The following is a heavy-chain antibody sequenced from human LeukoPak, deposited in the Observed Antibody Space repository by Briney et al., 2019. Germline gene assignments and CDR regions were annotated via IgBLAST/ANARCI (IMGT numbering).Heavy chain of an antibody. CDR1: GFIFTAYI. CDR2: IGPGGDI. J-gene: IGHJ4*02. V-gene: IGHV3-48*01. CDR3: ARRFDS. Sequence: PGGSLRLSCAASGFIFTAYIMNWVRQAPGRGLEWISYIGPGGDIYYADSVTGRFTVSRDTAKNSLYLQMNGLRVEDTAVYYCARRFDSWGQGTLVTVSS.